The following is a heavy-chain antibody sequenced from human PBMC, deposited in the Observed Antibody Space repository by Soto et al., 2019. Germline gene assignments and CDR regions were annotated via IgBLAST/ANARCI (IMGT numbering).Heavy chain of an antibody. CDR3: ARGLRTYYYDSSGYYYGAV. CDR1: GGTFSSYA. V-gene: IGHV1-69*01. CDR2: IIPIFGTA. J-gene: IGHJ4*02. Sequence: VQLVQSGAEVKKPGSSVKVSCKASGGTFSSYAISWVRQAPGQGLEWMGGIIPIFGTANYAQKFQGRVTITADESTSTAYMELSSLRSEDTAVYYCARGLRTYYYDSSGYYYGAVWGQGTLVTVSS. D-gene: IGHD3-22*01.